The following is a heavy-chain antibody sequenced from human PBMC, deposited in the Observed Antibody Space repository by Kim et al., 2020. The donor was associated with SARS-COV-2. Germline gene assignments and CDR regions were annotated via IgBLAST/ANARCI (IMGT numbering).Heavy chain of an antibody. CDR3: AKDPVTYYDFWSGRGCHFHD. J-gene: IGHJ4*02. CDR2: LSSSGGST. CDR1: GFTFTHFA. D-gene: IGHD3-3*01. Sequence: GGSLRLSCAASGFTFTHFAMSWVRQAPGKGLELVSGLSSSGGSTYYADSVKGRFTISRDNSKNTLYLQMNSLRAEDTAVYYCAKDPVTYYDFWSGRGCHFHDWGRATLLTVSS. V-gene: IGHV3-23*01.